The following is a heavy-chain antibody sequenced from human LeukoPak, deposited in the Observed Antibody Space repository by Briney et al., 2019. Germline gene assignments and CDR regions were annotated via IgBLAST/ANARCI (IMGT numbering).Heavy chain of an antibody. Sequence: SETLSLTCAVSGYTICNGYYWGWLRQPPGKGLERIGSIYHSGSTYYNPPLRSRVTISVDTSKNQFSLKLSSVTAADTAVYYCARLGYRSSWYIDYWGQGTLVTVSS. CDR1: GYTICNGYY. CDR2: IYHSGST. J-gene: IGHJ4*02. V-gene: IGHV4-38-2*01. CDR3: ARLGYRSSWYIDY. D-gene: IGHD6-13*01.